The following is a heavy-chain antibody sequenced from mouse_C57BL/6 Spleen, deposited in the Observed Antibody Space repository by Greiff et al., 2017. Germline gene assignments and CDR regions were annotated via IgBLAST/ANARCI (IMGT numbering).Heavy chain of an antibody. Sequence: EVMLVESGGGLVQPGGSLSLSCAASGFTFTDYYMSWVRQPPGKALEWLGFIRNKANGYTTEYSASVKGRFTISRDNYQSILYLQMKALRAEDSATYYCASLLYYGNYRYFDVWGTGTTVTVSS. D-gene: IGHD2-1*01. CDR2: IRNKANGYTT. V-gene: IGHV7-3*01. J-gene: IGHJ1*03. CDR3: ASLLYYGNYRYFDV. CDR1: GFTFTDYY.